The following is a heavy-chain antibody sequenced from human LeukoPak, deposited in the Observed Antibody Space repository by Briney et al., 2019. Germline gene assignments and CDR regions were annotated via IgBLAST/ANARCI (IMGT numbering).Heavy chain of an antibody. CDR2: ISSSGSVR. CDR1: GFTFSSYA. J-gene: IGHJ4*02. D-gene: IGHD2-8*01. CDR3: VTTNGGTHY. Sequence: GGSLRLSCTASGFTFSSYAINWVRQAPGKGLEWVSHISSSGSVRYNADSVKDRFTISRDNAKNSLYLQMNSLRVEDTAIYYCVTTNGGTHYWGQGVLVSVSS. V-gene: IGHV3-48*03.